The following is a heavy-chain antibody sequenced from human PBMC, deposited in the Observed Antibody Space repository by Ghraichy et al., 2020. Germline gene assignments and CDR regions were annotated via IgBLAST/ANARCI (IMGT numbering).Heavy chain of an antibody. CDR2: ISSSSSYI. CDR1: GFTFSSYS. D-gene: IGHD6-19*01. J-gene: IGHJ6*02. V-gene: IGHV3-21*01. CDR3: ARDRSSGWYDPGAYYYGMDV. Sequence: GGSLRLSCAASGFTFSSYSMNWVRQAPGKGLEWVSSISSSSSYIYYADSVKGRFTISRDNAKNSLYLQMNSLRAEDTAVYYCARDRSSGWYDPGAYYYGMDVWGQGTTVTVSS.